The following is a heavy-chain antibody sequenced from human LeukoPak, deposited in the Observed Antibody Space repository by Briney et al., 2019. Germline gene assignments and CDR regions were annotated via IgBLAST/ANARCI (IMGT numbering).Heavy chain of an antibody. V-gene: IGHV3-11*04. Sequence: GGSLRLSCAASGFIFSDYYMSWIRQAPGKGLELVSYISSSGITIYYADSVKGRFTISRDNAKNSLYLQMSSLRAEDTAVYYCARDLRTFGDRDRDWGQGTLVTVSS. CDR1: GFIFSDYY. J-gene: IGHJ1*01. CDR3: ARDLRTFGDRDRD. D-gene: IGHD4-17*01. CDR2: ISSSGITI.